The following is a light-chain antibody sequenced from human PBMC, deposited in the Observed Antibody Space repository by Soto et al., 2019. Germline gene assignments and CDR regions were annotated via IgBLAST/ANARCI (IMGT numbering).Light chain of an antibody. Sequence: QSVLTQPASVSGSPGQSITISCTGTSGDVGNYDLVSWYRQHPGHAPKLLIYDVTKRPSGVSNRFSGSKSGNTASLTISGLQAEDEGDYYCCSYDSSLSGSVFGTGTKVTVL. V-gene: IGLV2-23*02. CDR3: CSYDSSLSGSV. CDR1: SGDVGNYDL. J-gene: IGLJ1*01. CDR2: DVT.